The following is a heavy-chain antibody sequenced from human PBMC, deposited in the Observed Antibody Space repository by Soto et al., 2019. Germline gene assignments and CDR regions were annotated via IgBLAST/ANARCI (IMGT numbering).Heavy chain of an antibody. CDR3: ASRRYYYDSSGYYVD. CDR2: IIPIFGTA. V-gene: IGHV1-69*01. CDR1: GGTFSSYA. Sequence: QVQLVQSGAEVKKPGSSVKVSCKASGGTFSSYAISWVRQAPGQGLEWMGGIIPIFGTANYAQKFQGRVTITADESTSTTYMGLSSLRSEDTAVYYCASRRYYYDSSGYYVDWGQGTLVTVSS. J-gene: IGHJ4*02. D-gene: IGHD3-22*01.